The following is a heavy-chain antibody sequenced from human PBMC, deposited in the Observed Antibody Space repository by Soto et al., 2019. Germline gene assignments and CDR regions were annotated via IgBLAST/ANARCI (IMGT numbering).Heavy chain of an antibody. CDR2: ISIGGGST. J-gene: IGHJ4*02. CDR3: AKASPYSSGYFGS. V-gene: IGHV3-23*01. CDR1: GFTFSQSA. Sequence: EVQLLASGGGLIQPGESLTLSCGASGFTFSQSAMSWVRQAPGKGLEWVSAISIGGGSTYYADSVKGRFTISRDDSENTLYLQMNSLRGDDTAVYYCAKASPYSSGYFGSWGQGTLVTVSS. D-gene: IGHD5-18*01.